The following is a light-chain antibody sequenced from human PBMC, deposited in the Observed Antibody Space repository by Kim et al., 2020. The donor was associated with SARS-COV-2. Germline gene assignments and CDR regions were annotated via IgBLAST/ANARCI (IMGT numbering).Light chain of an antibody. CDR2: RDN. Sequence: PGASVTISCSGSSSNIGSNHVYWYQQVPGAAPKLLIFRDNQRPSGVPDRFSGSKSGTSAALAISGLRSEDEADYYCAAWDDRLSGVFGGGTQLTVL. CDR3: AAWDDRLSGV. V-gene: IGLV1-47*01. CDR1: SSNIGSNH. J-gene: IGLJ3*02.